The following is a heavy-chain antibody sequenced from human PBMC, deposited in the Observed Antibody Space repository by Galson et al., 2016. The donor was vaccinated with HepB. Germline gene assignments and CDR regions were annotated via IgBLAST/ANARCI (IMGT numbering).Heavy chain of an antibody. CDR1: GFVFSDYS. J-gene: IGHJ4*02. CDR3: ARRHSNHFDY. V-gene: IGHV3-48*02. Sequence: SLRLSCAASGFVFSDYSMNWVRQGPGKGLEWISYISGGNDALFYAGSVQGRFIISIDNAKNSVYLHMRNMRDEDTAVYYCARRHSNHFDYWGQGTLVAVSS. CDR2: ISGGNDAL.